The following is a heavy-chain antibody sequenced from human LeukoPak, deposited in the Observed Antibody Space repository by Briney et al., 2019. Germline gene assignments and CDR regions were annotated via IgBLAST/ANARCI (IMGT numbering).Heavy chain of an antibody. J-gene: IGHJ4*02. CDR2: IYYSGST. CDR3: ARRVGATENFDY. Sequence: PSETLSLTCAVYGGSFSGYYWSWIRQPPGKGLEWIGYIYYSGSTNYNPSLKSRVTISVDTSKNQFSLKLSSVTAADTAVYYCARRVGATENFDYWGQGTLVTVSS. CDR1: GGSFSGYY. D-gene: IGHD1-26*01. V-gene: IGHV4-59*08.